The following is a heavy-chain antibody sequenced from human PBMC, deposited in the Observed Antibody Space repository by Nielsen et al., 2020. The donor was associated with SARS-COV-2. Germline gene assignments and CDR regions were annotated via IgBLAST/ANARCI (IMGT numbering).Heavy chain of an antibody. Sequence: GESLKISCAASGFTFTNYGMHWVRQVAGKGLEWVAIVSRDGSDTFYVDSVKGRFTISRDNSKNTVYLQMNSLRAEDTAVYHCAREDRTNWYGVDYWGQGTLVTVSS. CDR1: GFTFTNYG. V-gene: IGHV3-30*03. CDR3: AREDRTNWYGVDY. D-gene: IGHD6-13*01. CDR2: VSRDGSDT. J-gene: IGHJ4*02.